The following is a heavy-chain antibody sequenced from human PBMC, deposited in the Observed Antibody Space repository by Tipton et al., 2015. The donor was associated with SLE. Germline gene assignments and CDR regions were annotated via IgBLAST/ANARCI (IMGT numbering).Heavy chain of an antibody. J-gene: IGHJ4*02. CDR2: SNPGGSS. V-gene: IGHV4-34*01. CDR3: ARDKCGALDTSDI. Sequence: LRLSCAVHGGPFGGYFWTWIRQPPGKGLEWIGESNPGGSSNYSPSLKSRVSISLDTSENQFSLKVNSVSAADTAIYYCARDKCGALDTSDIWGQGTLVTVSS. CDR1: GGPFGGYF. D-gene: IGHD5-18*01.